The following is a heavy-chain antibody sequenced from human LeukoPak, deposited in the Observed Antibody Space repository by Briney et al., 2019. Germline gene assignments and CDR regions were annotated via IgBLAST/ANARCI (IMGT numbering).Heavy chain of an antibody. Sequence: SETLSLTCTVSGASISSGSHYWGWTRQPPGKGLEWIGSMYYSGSTHYNPSLKSRATISVDTSKNQFSLKLNSVIAADTALYHCARRGRYGEPDHWGQGILVTVSS. J-gene: IGHJ5*02. V-gene: IGHV4-39*01. D-gene: IGHD4-17*01. CDR2: MYYSGST. CDR1: GASISSGSHY. CDR3: ARRGRYGEPDH.